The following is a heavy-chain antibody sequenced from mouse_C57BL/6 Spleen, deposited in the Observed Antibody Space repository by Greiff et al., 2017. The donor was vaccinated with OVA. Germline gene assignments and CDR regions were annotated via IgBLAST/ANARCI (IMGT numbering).Heavy chain of an antibody. CDR2: INPSTGGT. J-gene: IGHJ2*01. CDR1: GYSFTGYY. D-gene: IGHD1-1*02. CDR3: AREVSGGYYFDY. V-gene: IGHV1-42*01. Sequence: EVQLQQSGPELVKPGASVKISCKASGYSFTGYYMNWVKQSPEKSLEWIGEINPSTGGTTYNQKFKAKATLTVDKSSSTAYMQLKSLTSEDSAVYYCAREVSGGYYFDYWGQGTTLTVSS.